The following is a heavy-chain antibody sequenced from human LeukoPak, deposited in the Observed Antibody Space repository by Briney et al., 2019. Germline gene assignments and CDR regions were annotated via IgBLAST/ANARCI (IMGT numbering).Heavy chain of an antibody. CDR1: GGSISSYY. V-gene: IGHV4-59*01. J-gene: IGHJ6*03. Sequence: PSETLSLTCTVSGGSISSYYWSWIRRPPGKGLEWIGYIYYSGSTNYNPSLKSRVTISVDTSKNQFSLKLSSVTAADTAVYYCARVLRGYTSYYYYYYMDVWGKGTTVTVSS. CDR3: ARVLRGYTSYYYYYYMDV. CDR2: IYYSGST. D-gene: IGHD5-18*01.